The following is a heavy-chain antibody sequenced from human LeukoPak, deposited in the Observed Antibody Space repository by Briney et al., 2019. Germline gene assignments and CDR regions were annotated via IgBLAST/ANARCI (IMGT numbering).Heavy chain of an antibody. D-gene: IGHD2-2*01. Sequence: GGSLRLSCAASGFTFSSYAMHWVRQAPGKGLEWVAVISYDGSNKYYADSVKGRFTISRDNSKNTLYLQMNSLRAEDTAVYYCARDRVVVVPAAISWYFDLWGRGTLVSVSS. CDR3: ARDRVVVVPAAISWYFDL. J-gene: IGHJ2*01. CDR2: ISYDGSNK. CDR1: GFTFSSYA. V-gene: IGHV3-30-3*01.